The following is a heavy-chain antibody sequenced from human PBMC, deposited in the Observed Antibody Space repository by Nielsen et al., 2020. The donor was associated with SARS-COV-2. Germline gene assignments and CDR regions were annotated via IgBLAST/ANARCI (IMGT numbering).Heavy chain of an antibody. CDR2: ISPYNGNT. Sequence: ASVKVSCKALDYNFFSYGVSWVRQAPGQGPEWMGWISPYNGNTNYAQKFQGRVTMSTDTSTSTAYMELRSLRSDDTAVYYCARAQNYYDSSGYLRNDAFDIWGQGTMVTVSS. V-gene: IGHV1-18*01. J-gene: IGHJ3*02. CDR3: ARAQNYYDSSGYLRNDAFDI. D-gene: IGHD3-22*01. CDR1: DYNFFSYG.